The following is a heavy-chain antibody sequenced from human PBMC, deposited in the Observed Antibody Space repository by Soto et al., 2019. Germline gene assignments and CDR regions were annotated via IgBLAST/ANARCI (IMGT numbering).Heavy chain of an antibody. D-gene: IGHD6-19*01. CDR1: GFTFSSTW. CDR2: IKQDGSDE. CDR3: ARPLGWRDAFDI. J-gene: IGHJ3*02. V-gene: IGHV3-7*01. Sequence: EVQLVESGGDLVQPGGSLRLSCAASGFTFSSTWMTWVRQAPGKGLEWVANIKQDGSDEYYVDSVKGRFTISRDNARNSLYLQMSSLRAEDTAVYCCARPLGWRDAFDIWGQGTVVIVSS.